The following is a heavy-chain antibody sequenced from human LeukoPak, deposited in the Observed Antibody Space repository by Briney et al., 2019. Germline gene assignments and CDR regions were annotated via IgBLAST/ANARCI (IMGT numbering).Heavy chain of an antibody. V-gene: IGHV4-34*01. D-gene: IGHD2-15*01. J-gene: IGHJ4*02. Sequence: PGGSLRLSCAASGFTFSSYAMSWVRQPPGEGLEWIGEIYESGTTKYNPSLKSRVTISMVPSKQQFSLSLNSVTAADTAVYYCARGAWATRLGSWGLGTPVIVSP. CDR1: GFTFSSYA. CDR2: IYESGTT. CDR3: ARGAWATRLGS.